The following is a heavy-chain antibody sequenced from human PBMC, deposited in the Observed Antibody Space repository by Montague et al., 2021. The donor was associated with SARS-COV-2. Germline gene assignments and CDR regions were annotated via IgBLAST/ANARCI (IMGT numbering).Heavy chain of an antibody. CDR2: INHGGST. CDR1: GGSFSDCH. D-gene: IGHD1-1*01. CDR3: ARGAPGY. Sequence: SETLSLTCAVYGGSFSDCHWTWIRQSPGGGLEWIGQINHGGSTKYNPSLKSRVTISIDTSKNQFSLRLTSVTAADTAVYYCARGAPGYWGQGTLVTVSS. V-gene: IGHV4-34*01. J-gene: IGHJ4*02.